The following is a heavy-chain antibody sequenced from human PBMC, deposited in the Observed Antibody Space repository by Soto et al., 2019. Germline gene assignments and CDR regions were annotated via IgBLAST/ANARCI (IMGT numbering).Heavy chain of an antibody. Sequence: PGESLKISCKGSGYRFTNYWITWVRQMPGKGLEWMGRIDPSDSYTNYSPSFQGRVIISADKSISTAYLQWSSLKASDTAMYYCARLDTGYCNSPRCYTGDHYYTMDVWGQGTTVTVSS. CDR2: IDPSDSYT. CDR1: GYRFTNYW. V-gene: IGHV5-10-1*01. CDR3: ARLDTGYCNSPRCYTGDHYYTMDV. J-gene: IGHJ6*02. D-gene: IGHD2-2*02.